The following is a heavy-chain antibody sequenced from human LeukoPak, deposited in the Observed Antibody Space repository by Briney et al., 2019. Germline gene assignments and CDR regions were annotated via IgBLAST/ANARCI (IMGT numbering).Heavy chain of an antibody. CDR1: GFTFSSNW. CDR3: ATGRDGYNAGFDP. Sequence: GGSLRLSCAASGFTFSSNWMHWVRPAPGKGLVWVSRLIRDGSSTSYADSVTGRFTISRDNATNPLYLQLNSLRADDTAAYYCATGRDGYNAGFDPWGQGTLVTVSS. J-gene: IGHJ5*02. D-gene: IGHD5-24*01. CDR2: LIRDGSST. V-gene: IGHV3-74*01.